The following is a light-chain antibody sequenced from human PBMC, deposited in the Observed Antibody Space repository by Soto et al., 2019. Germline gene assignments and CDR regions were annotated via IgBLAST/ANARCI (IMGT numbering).Light chain of an antibody. V-gene: IGKV1-5*01. CDR1: QSISGW. J-gene: IGKJ2*01. CDR3: QQYKSYPFT. Sequence: DIQMAQSPSTLSASVGDRVTITCRASQSISGWLAWYQQKPGKGPYLLIYGASTSESGVPSRFSGSGSGTECTLTISSLQPDDVAAYYCQQYKSYPFTFGQGTKLEIK. CDR2: GAS.